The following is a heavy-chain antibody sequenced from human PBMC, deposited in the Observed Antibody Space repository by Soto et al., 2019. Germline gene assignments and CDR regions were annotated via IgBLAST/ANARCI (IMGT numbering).Heavy chain of an antibody. J-gene: IGHJ4*02. CDR3: AFGNLSYYFDF. V-gene: IGHV3-33*01. CDR1: GFTFSCFV. CDR2: IWYDGSDK. Sequence: TGGSLRRSCAASGFTFSCFVMHWVRQAPGKGLEWVAIIWYDGSDKYYADSVKGRFTISRDNSKNTLYLQMNSLRAEDTAVYHCAFGNLSYYFDFWGQGTPVTVSS. D-gene: IGHD3-16*01.